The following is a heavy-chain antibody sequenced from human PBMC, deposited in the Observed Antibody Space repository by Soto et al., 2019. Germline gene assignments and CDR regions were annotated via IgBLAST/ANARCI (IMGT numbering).Heavy chain of an antibody. V-gene: IGHV4-34*01. CDR2: INHSGST. D-gene: IGHD6-6*01. CDR3: ARGCRSTRPCSYYGIDV. Sequence: SETLSLTCAVYGGSFSGYYWSWIRQPPGKGLEWIGEINHSGSTNYNPSLKSRVTISVDTSKNQFSLKLSSVTAADTAVYYCARGCRSTRPCSYYGIDVWGQGTTVTVSS. J-gene: IGHJ6*02. CDR1: GGSFSGYY.